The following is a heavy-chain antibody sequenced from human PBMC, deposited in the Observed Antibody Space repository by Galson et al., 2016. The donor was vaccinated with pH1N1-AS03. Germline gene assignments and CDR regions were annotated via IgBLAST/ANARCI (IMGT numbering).Heavy chain of an antibody. CDR2: ISWNSNKI. J-gene: IGHJ3*02. D-gene: IGHD3/OR15-3a*01. CDR1: GFSFSSYA. V-gene: IGHV3-9*01. CDR3: IKGGAASADFFDI. Sequence: SLRLSCAASGFSFSSYAMHWVRHAPGKGLEWVSSISWNSNKIDYADSVKGRFTISRDSAKNSLNLQMNSLRAEDTALYYCIKGGAASADFFDIWGQGTMVTVSS.